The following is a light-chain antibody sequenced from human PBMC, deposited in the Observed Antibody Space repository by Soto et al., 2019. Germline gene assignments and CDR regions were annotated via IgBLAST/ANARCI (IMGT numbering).Light chain of an antibody. Sequence: EIVLTQSPATLSLSPGERATLSCRASQSVSSYLAWYQQKPGQAPRLLIYHASNRATGIPARFSGSGSGTDFTLTISSLEPEDIAGYYCQQRSNWPRYTFGQGTKLEIK. CDR1: QSVSSY. CDR2: HAS. CDR3: QQRSNWPRYT. J-gene: IGKJ2*01. V-gene: IGKV3-11*01.